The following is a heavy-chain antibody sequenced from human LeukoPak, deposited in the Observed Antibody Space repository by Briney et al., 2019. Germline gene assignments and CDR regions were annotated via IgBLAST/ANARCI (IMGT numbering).Heavy chain of an antibody. CDR3: ARGGSGSDYYCTAV. CDR1: GFTFSDFF. D-gene: IGHD3-3*01. CDR2: ISSSSSYT. Sequence: GGSLRLSCAASGFTFSDFFMSWIRQAPGKGLECVSYISSSSSYTNYADPVRGRFTSSEDKAKNYLPLQMNSLRAEDTAVYYCARGGSGSDYYCTAVWGEGTTVTVSS. J-gene: IGHJ6*04. V-gene: IGHV3-11*03.